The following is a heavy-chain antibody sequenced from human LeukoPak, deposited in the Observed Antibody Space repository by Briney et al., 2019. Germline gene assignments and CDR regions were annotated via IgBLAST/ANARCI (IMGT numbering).Heavy chain of an antibody. CDR1: GFTFSSYS. J-gene: IGHJ5*02. Sequence: GGSLRLSCAASGFTFSSYSMNWVRQAPGKGLEWVSSISSSSGYIYYADSVKGRFTISRDNAKNSLYLQMNSLRAEDTAVYYCARGTAKDFWSGLNWFDPWGQGTLVTVSS. CDR3: ARGTAKDFWSGLNWFDP. CDR2: ISSSSGYI. D-gene: IGHD3-3*01. V-gene: IGHV3-21*01.